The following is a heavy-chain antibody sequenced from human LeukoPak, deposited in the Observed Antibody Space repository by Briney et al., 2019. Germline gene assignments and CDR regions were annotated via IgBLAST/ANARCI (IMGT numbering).Heavy chain of an antibody. V-gene: IGHV6-1*01. Sequence: SQTLSLTCAISGDSVSSSSTTWIWIRQSPSRGLEWVGRTYYRSRWYNDYAVSLQGRITVTPDTSKNQFSLQLNSVTPEGTALYYCARAPHGSGCDFWGQGTLVTVSS. CDR1: GDSVSSSSTT. J-gene: IGHJ4*02. D-gene: IGHD6-19*01. CDR2: TYYRSRWYN. CDR3: ARAPHGSGCDF.